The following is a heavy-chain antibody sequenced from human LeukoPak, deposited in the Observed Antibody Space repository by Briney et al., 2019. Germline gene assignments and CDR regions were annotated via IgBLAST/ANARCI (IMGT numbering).Heavy chain of an antibody. V-gene: IGHV3-23*01. J-gene: IGHJ6*03. CDR2: ISGSGGST. CDR1: GFTFDDYA. Sequence: GGSLRLSCAASGFTFDDYAMHWVRQAPGKGLEWVSGISGSGGSTYYADSVKGRFTISRDNSKNTLYLQMNSLRAEDTAVYYCARDGFSVVRYYYYMDVWGKGTTVTVSS. D-gene: IGHD2-8*01. CDR3: ARDGFSVVRYYYYMDV.